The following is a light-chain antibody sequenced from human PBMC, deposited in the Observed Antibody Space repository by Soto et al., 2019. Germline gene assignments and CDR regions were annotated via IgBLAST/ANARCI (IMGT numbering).Light chain of an antibody. V-gene: IGKV1-39*01. CDR1: QSISSY. J-gene: IGKJ1*01. Sequence: DIQMTQSPSSLSASVGGRVTIACPSSQSISSYLNWYQQKPGKAPKLLIYAASSLQSGVPSRFSGSGSGTEFTLTISSLQPDDSATYYCQQSNTYWTFGQGTKVDI. CDR2: AAS. CDR3: QQSNTYWT.